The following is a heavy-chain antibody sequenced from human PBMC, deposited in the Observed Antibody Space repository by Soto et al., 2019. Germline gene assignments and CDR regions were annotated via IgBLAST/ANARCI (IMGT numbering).Heavy chain of an antibody. V-gene: IGHV4-59*01. J-gene: IGHJ4*02. Sequence: QVQLQESGPGLVKPSETLSLTCSVSGGSITHYYWSWIRQSPGKGLEWIGYIYYSGSTTYNHSLKSRLTISVDASKNQFSLKLTFMTAADTAVYYCARVSRVSRYYFEFWGQGILVTVSS. CDR1: GGSITHYY. CDR2: IYYSGST. CDR3: ARVSRVSRYYFEF.